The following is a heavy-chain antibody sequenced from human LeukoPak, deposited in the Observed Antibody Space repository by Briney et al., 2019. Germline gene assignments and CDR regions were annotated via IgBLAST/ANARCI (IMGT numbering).Heavy chain of an antibody. CDR2: IYYSGST. J-gene: IGHJ4*02. V-gene: IGHV4-30-4*01. CDR3: ARVGVVRGVLEI. CDR1: GGSICTGDYY. Sequence: SETLSLTCTVCGGSICTGDYYWTWIRQPPGKSLEWIGYIYYSGSTYYNPSLRSRVTISVDTSKNQFSLNLSSVTAADTAVYNCARVGVVRGVLEIWGQGALVTVSS. D-gene: IGHD3-10*01.